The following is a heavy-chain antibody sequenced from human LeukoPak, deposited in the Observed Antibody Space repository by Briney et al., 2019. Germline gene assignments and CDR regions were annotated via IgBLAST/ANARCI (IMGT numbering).Heavy chain of an antibody. J-gene: IGHJ4*02. Sequence: GGSLRLSCAASGVTLSPYGMHWVRQAPGKGPEWVAVISYEGGTQHYADSVKGRFIISRDNPRNTLYLQMNSLRAEDTAVFYCAKDSARAYSGYFDYWGQGTLVTVSS. CDR2: ISYEGGTQ. V-gene: IGHV3-30*18. CDR1: GVTLSPYG. D-gene: IGHD5-12*01. CDR3: AKDSARAYSGYFDY.